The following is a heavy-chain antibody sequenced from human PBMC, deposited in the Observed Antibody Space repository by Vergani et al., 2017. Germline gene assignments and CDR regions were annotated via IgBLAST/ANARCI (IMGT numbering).Heavy chain of an antibody. D-gene: IGHD2-15*01. J-gene: IGHJ5*02. Sequence: QVQLQESGPGLVKPSQTLSLTCTVSGGSISSGGYYWSWIRQHPGKGLEWIGYIYYSGSTYYNPSLKSRVTISVDTSKNQFSLKLSSVTAADTAVYYCARVGVVVVAASNWFDPWGQGTLVTVSS. CDR1: GGSISSGGYY. V-gene: IGHV4-31*03. CDR3: ARVGVVVVAASNWFDP. CDR2: IYYSGST.